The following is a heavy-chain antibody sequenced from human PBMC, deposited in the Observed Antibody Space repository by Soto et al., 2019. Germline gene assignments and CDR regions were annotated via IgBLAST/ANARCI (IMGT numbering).Heavy chain of an antibody. CDR1: GGSLSDYS. CDR2: IDPSGST. V-gene: IGHV4-34*01. J-gene: IGHJ4*02. CDR3: ARGSRDGYTH. D-gene: IGHD5-12*01. Sequence: SETLSLTCAVYGGSLSDYSWTWIRQAPRKGLEWIGYIDPSGSTYYNPSLKSRVTISVDRSKNQFSLKLSSVTAADTAVYYCARGSRDGYTHWGQGTLVTVSS.